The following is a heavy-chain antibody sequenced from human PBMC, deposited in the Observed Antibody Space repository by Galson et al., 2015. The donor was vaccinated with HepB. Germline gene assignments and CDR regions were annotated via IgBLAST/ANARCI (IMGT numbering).Heavy chain of an antibody. V-gene: IGHV3-30*18. CDR1: GMSFSSSG. D-gene: IGHD3-10*01. CDR2: ISYDGHQR. CDR3: ANERGSSRSPGY. J-gene: IGHJ4*02. Sequence: SLKLSCAASGMSFSSSGMHWVRQAPGKGLEWVAVISYDGHQRYYVDPVKGRFIIFRDNSKNTVYLQMNCLKTEDTAVYYCANERGSSRSPGYWGQGTLVSVSS.